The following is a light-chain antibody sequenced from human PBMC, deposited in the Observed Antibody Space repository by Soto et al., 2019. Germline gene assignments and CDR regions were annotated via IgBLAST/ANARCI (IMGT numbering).Light chain of an antibody. CDR2: SNN. CDR3: AAWDDSLNGYYV. V-gene: IGLV1-44*01. CDR1: SSNIGSNT. Sequence: SVLTQPPSASGTPGHRVTISCSGSSSNIGSNTVNWYQQLPGTAPKLLIYSNNQRPSGVPDRFSGSKSGTSASLAISGLQSEDEADYYCAAWDDSLNGYYVFGTGTKVTVL. J-gene: IGLJ1*01.